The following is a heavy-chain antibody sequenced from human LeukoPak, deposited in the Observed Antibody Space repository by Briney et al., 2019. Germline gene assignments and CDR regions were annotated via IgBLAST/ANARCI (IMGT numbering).Heavy chain of an antibody. D-gene: IGHD2/OR15-2a*01. CDR2: IYYSGST. CDR3: ARLSKTDAFDI. J-gene: IGHJ3*02. V-gene: IGHV4-39*01. CDR1: GGSISSSSYY. Sequence: SETLSLTCTVSGGSISSSSYYWGWIRQPPGKGLEWIGSIYYSGSTYYNPSLKSRVTISVDTSKNQFSLKLSSVTAADTAVYYCARLSKTDAFDIWGQGTVVTVSS.